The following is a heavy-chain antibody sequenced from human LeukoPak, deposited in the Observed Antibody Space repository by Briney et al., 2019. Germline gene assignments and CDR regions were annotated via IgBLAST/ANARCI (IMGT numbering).Heavy chain of an antibody. V-gene: IGHV3-30*18. J-gene: IGHJ4*02. CDR1: GFTFSSYG. CDR2: ISYDGSNK. Sequence: PGGSLRLSCAASGFTFSSYGMRWVRQAPGKGLEWVAVISYDGSNKYYADSVKGRFTISRDNSKNTLYLQMNSLRAEDTAVYYCAKDRTAMVIRYYFDYWGQGTLVTVSS. CDR3: AKDRTAMVIRYYFDY. D-gene: IGHD5-18*01.